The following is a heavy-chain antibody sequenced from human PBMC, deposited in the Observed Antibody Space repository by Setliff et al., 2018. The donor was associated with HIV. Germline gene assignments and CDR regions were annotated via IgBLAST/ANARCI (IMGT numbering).Heavy chain of an antibody. Sequence: SETLSLTCTVSGGSISSYYWSWIRQPAGKGLEWIGRIYTSGSTNYNPSLKSRVTMSVDTSKNQFSLKLSSVTAADTAVYYCARASSSGFLKYFDYWGRGTLVTVSS. CDR3: ARASSSGFLKYFDY. CDR2: IYTSGST. D-gene: IGHD6-19*01. V-gene: IGHV4-4*07. CDR1: GGSISSYY. J-gene: IGHJ4*02.